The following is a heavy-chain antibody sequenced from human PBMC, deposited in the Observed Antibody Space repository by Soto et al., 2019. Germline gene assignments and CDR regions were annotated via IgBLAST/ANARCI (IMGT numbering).Heavy chain of an antibody. J-gene: IGHJ6*02. D-gene: IGHD2-2*01. CDR2: IDWDDDK. CDR3: ARIIVYCSSTSCSSTNGMDV. V-gene: IGHV2-70*01. CDR1: GFSLSTSGMC. Sequence: SGPTLVNPTQTLTLTCTFSGFSLSTSGMCVSWIRQPPGKALEWLALIDWDDDKYYSTSLKTRLTISKVTSKNQVVLTMTNMDPVDTATYYCARIIVYCSSTSCSSTNGMDVWGQGTTVTVSS.